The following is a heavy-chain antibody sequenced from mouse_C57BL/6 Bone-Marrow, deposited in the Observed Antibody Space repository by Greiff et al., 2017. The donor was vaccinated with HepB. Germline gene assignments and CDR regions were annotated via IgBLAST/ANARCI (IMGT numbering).Heavy chain of an antibody. CDR1: GYAFSSYW. Sequence: VQGVESGAELVKPGASVKISCKASGYAFSSYWMNWVKQRPGKGLEWIGQIYPGDGDTNYNGKFKGKATLTADKSSSTAYMQLSSLTSEDSAVYFCARLGIKGLFDYWGQGTTLTVSS. V-gene: IGHV1-80*01. J-gene: IGHJ2*01. D-gene: IGHD3-3*01. CDR3: ARLGIKGLFDY. CDR2: IYPGDGDT.